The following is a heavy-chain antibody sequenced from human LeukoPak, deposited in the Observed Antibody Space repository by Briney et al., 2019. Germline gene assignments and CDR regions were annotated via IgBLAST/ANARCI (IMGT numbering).Heavy chain of an antibody. V-gene: IGHV1-69*01. CDR3: ARGGPSYDFWSGYSDY. Sequence: ASVKVSCKASGGTFSSYAISWVRQAPGQGLEWMGGIIPIFGTANYAQKFQGRVTITADESTSTAYMELSSLRSEDTAVYYCARGGPSYDFWSGYSDYWGQGTLVTVSS. CDR2: IIPIFGTA. D-gene: IGHD3-3*01. CDR1: GGTFSSYA. J-gene: IGHJ4*02.